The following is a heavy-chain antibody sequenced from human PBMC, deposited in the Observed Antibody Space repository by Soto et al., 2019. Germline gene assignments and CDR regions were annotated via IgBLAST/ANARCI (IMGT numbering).Heavy chain of an antibody. D-gene: IGHD3-22*01. CDR2: IDPSDSYT. V-gene: IGHV5-10-1*01. Sequence: PGESLKISCKGSGYSFTSYWISWVRQMPGKGLEWMGRIDPSDSYTNYSPSFQGHVTISAGKSISTAYLQWSSLKASDTAMYYCASSRYYDSSGYLVDAFDIWGQGTMVTVSS. CDR3: ASSRYYDSSGYLVDAFDI. J-gene: IGHJ3*02. CDR1: GYSFTSYW.